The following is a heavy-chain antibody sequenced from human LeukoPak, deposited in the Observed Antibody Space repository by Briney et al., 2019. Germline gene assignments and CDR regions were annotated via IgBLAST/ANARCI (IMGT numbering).Heavy chain of an antibody. CDR1: GGSISSSSYY. CDR3: ARRGEGPAAILGMDV. D-gene: IGHD2-2*01. CDR2: IYYSGST. J-gene: IGHJ6*02. Sequence: SETLSLTCTVSGGSISSSSYYWGWIRQPPGKGLEWIGGIYYSGSTYYNPSLKSRVTISVDTSKNQFSLKLSSVTATDTAVYYCARRGEGPAAILGMDVWGQGTTVTVSS. V-gene: IGHV4-39*01.